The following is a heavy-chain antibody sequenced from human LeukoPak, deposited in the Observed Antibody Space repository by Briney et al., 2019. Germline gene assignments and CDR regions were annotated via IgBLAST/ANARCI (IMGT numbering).Heavy chain of an antibody. Sequence: GGTLRLSCAASGFTFSSYAMHWVRQAPGKGLEWVAVISYDGSNKYYADSVKGRFTISRDNSKNTLYLQMNSLRAEDTAVYYCARPRPDYYDSSGYPEAAFDIWGQGTMVTVSS. CDR3: ARPRPDYYDSSGYPEAAFDI. J-gene: IGHJ3*02. V-gene: IGHV3-30*04. CDR1: GFTFSSYA. D-gene: IGHD3-22*01. CDR2: ISYDGSNK.